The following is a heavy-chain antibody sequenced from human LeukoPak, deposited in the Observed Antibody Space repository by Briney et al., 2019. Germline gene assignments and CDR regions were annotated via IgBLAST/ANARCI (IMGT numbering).Heavy chain of an antibody. Sequence: ASVKVSCKASGYAFTSYDINWVRQATGQGLEWMGWMNPNSGNTGYAQNFQGRVTITRDTSISTAYLELSSLMSDDSAVYDCAREVRGWLVGGQGTLVTVSS. CDR3: AREVRGWLV. V-gene: IGHV1-8*03. CDR2: MNPNSGNT. J-gene: IGHJ4*02. CDR1: GYAFTSYD. D-gene: IGHD6-19*01.